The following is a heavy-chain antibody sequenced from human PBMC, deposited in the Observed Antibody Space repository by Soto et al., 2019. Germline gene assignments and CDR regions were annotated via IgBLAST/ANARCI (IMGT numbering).Heavy chain of an antibody. Sequence: GGSLRLSCAASGFTFSSYAMSWVRQAPGKGLEWVSAISGSGGSTYYADSVKGRFTISRDNSKNTLYLQMNSLRAEDTAVYYCANPFEQDRGYSVNGYYYYYYMDVWGKGTTVTVSS. D-gene: IGHD5-12*01. CDR3: ANPFEQDRGYSVNGYYYYYYMDV. CDR1: GFTFSSYA. J-gene: IGHJ6*03. CDR2: ISGSGGST. V-gene: IGHV3-23*01.